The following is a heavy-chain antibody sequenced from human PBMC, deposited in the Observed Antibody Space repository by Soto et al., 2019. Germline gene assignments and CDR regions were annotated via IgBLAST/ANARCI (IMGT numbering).Heavy chain of an antibody. CDR3: AREGVNDYVWGSYRPGLRAFDI. CDR1: GYTFTSYY. Sequence: GASVKVSCKASGYTFTSYYMHWVRQAPGQGLEWMGIINPSGGSTSYAQKFQGRVTMTRDTSTSTVYMELSSLRSEDTAVYYCAREGVNDYVWGSYRPGLRAFDIWGQGTMVTVSS. CDR2: INPSGGST. J-gene: IGHJ3*02. D-gene: IGHD3-16*02. V-gene: IGHV1-46*01.